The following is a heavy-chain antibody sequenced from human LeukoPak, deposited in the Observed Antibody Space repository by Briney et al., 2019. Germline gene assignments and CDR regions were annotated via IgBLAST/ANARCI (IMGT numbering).Heavy chain of an antibody. D-gene: IGHD6-13*01. J-gene: IGHJ4*02. CDR3: AKDPISIAAAGRDY. CDR1: GSTFSSYA. Sequence: PGGSLRLSCAASGSTFSSYAMSWVRQAPGKGLEWVSAISGSGGSTYYADSVKGRFTISRDNSKNTLYLQMNSLRAEDTAVYYCAKDPISIAAAGRDYWGQGTLVTVSS. V-gene: IGHV3-23*01. CDR2: ISGSGGST.